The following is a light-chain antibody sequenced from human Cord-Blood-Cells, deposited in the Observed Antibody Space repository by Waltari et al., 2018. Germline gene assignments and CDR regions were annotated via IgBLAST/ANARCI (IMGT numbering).Light chain of an antibody. V-gene: IGKV3-20*01. Sequence: EIVLTQSPGTLSLSPGERAXXXXXASQSVSSSYLAWYQQKPGQAPRLLIYGASSRATGIPDRFSGSGSGTDFTLTISRLEPEDFAVYYCQQYGSSPPVFTFGPGTKVDIK. CDR1: QSVSSSY. J-gene: IGKJ3*01. CDR3: QQYGSSPPVFT. CDR2: GAS.